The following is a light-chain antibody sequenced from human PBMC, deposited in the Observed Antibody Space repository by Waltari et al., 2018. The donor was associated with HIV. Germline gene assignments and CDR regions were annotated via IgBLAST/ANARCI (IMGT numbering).Light chain of an antibody. J-gene: IGKJ1*01. CDR1: QNINKW. CDR3: QQYNNYWT. V-gene: IGKV1-5*03. CDR2: KAS. Sequence: DIQMTQSPSTLSASVGDRVTITCRASQNINKWLDWDQQKPGKAPNLLIYKASNLETGVPSRFSGSGSGTEFTLTISSLQPDDFATYYCQQYNNYWTFGQGTKVEIK.